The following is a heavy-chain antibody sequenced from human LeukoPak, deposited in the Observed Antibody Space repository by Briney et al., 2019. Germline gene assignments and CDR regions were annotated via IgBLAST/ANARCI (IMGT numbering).Heavy chain of an antibody. J-gene: IGHJ4*02. CDR3: ARVPKSHTAPFDY. Sequence: SETLSLTCAVYGGSFSGYYWSWIRQPPGKGLEWIGEINHSGSTNYNPSLKSRVTISVDTSKNQFSLKLSSVTAADTAVYYCARVPKSHTAPFDYWGQGTLVTVSS. V-gene: IGHV4-34*01. CDR1: GGSFSGYY. D-gene: IGHD4-17*01. CDR2: INHSGST.